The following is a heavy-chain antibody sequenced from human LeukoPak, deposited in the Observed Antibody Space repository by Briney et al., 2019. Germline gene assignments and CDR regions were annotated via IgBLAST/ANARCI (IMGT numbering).Heavy chain of an antibody. V-gene: IGHV1-69*01. CDR1: GGTFSSYA. J-gene: IGHJ5*02. Sequence: ASVKVSCKASGGTFSSYAISWVRQAPGQGLEWMGGIIPIFGTANYAQKFQGRVTITADESTSTAYMELSSLRSEDTAVYYCAREADSSSWDWGLLSHRDRLPINWFDPWGQGTLVTVSS. CDR3: AREADSSSWDWGLLSHRDRLPINWFDP. D-gene: IGHD6-13*01. CDR2: IIPIFGTA.